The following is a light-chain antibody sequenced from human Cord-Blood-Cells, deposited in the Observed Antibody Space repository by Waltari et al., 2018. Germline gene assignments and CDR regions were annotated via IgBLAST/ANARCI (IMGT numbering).Light chain of an antibody. Sequence: QSALTQPASVSGSPGQSLTISCTGTSSDVGSYNLVSWYQQHTGKAPKLMIYEVSKRPPGVANRFSGSKSGNTASLTISGLQAEDEADYYCCSYAGSSTLVFGGGTKLTVL. J-gene: IGLJ3*02. CDR1: SSDVGSYNL. V-gene: IGLV2-23*02. CDR3: CSYAGSSTLV. CDR2: EVS.